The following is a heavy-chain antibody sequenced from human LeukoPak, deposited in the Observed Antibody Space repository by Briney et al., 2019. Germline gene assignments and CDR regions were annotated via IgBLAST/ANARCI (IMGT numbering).Heavy chain of an antibody. V-gene: IGHV3-30-3*01. J-gene: IGHJ4*02. CDR3: ARDKGDHFFDY. CDR2: ISYDGGNK. CDR1: GFTFSTYA. Sequence: GGSLRLSRAASGFTFSTYAMHWVRQAPGKGLEWVAAISYDGGNKYYADSVKGRFTFSRDNSKNTLYLQMNSLGVDDTAVYYCARDKGDHFFDYWGQGNLVTVSS. D-gene: IGHD3-10*01.